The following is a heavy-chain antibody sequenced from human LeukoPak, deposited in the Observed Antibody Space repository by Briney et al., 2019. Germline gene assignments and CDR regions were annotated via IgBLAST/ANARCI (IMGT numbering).Heavy chain of an antibody. CDR2: RNTNSGNT. J-gene: IGHJ4*02. V-gene: IGHV1-8*01. CDR3: ARGGKRGLRSLDY. CDR1: GYTFTSYD. Sequence: ASVKVSCKAAGYTFTSYDINGGRQATGQGREGMGGRNTNSGNTGYAHKFQGRVTMTRNTSISTAYMELSSLRSEDTAVYYCARGGKRGLRSLDYWGQGTLVTVSS. D-gene: IGHD4-17*01.